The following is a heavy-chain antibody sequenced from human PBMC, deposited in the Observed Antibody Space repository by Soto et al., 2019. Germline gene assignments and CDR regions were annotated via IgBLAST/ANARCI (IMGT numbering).Heavy chain of an antibody. Sequence: EVQLLESGGGLVQPGGSLRLSCAASGFTFSSYAMSWVRQAPGKGLEWVSAISGSGGSTYYADSVKGRFTISRDNSKNTLYLQMNSLRAEDTAVYYCAKGLRTTAYYYYYMDVWGKGTTVTVSS. V-gene: IGHV3-23*01. CDR1: GFTFSSYA. J-gene: IGHJ6*03. D-gene: IGHD4-4*01. CDR2: ISGSGGST. CDR3: AKGLRTTAYYYYYMDV.